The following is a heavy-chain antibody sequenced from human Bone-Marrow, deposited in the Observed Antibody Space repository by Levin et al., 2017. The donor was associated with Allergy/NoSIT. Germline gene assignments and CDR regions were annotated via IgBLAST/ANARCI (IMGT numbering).Heavy chain of an antibody. CDR2: ITSSGTIM. D-gene: IGHD4-11*01. Sequence: GESLKISCVASGFIFTSHSMNWVRQAPGKGPEWISYITSSGTIMYADSVRGRFTISRDNAKNSVSLQMNSLRVEDTAVYYCTRDGGSTYFDFDYWGQGTLVTVSS. CDR3: TRDGGSTYFDFDY. CDR1: GFIFTSHS. V-gene: IGHV3-48*01. J-gene: IGHJ4*02.